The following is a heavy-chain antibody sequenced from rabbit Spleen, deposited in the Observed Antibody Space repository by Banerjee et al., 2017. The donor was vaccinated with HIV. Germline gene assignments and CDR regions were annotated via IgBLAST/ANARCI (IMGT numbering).Heavy chain of an antibody. Sequence: QEQLVESGGGLVQPEGYLTLTCTASGFSFSDIYWISWVRQAPGKGLEWIAYIYTAGGSTYYASWAKGRFIMSRTSSTTVTLQMTSLTAADTATYFCARDLVAVIGWNFNLWGPGTLVTVS. CDR1: GFSFSDIYW. CDR2: IYTAGGST. J-gene: IGHJ4*01. D-gene: IGHD1-1*01. V-gene: IGHV1S45*01. CDR3: ARDLVAVIGWNFNL.